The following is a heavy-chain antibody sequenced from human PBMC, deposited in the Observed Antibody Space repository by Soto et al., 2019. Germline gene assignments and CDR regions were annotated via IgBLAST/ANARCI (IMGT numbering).Heavy chain of an antibody. CDR1: GFTFDDCS. D-gene: IGHD5-12*01. J-gene: IGHJ5*02. CDR2: ISWDSGTI. CDR3: VQGRYPTMASPLDH. V-gene: IGHV3-9*01. Sequence: EVQLVESGGGLVQPGKSLRLSCVASGFTFDDCSMHWVRQAPGKGLEWVSGISWDSGTIGYADSEKGRFSISRDGAKNSLYLQMNSLRVEDAALYYCVQGRYPTMASPLDHWGQGTLVTVSS.